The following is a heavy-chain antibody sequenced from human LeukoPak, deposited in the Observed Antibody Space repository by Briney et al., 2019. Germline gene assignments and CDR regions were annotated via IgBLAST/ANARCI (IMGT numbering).Heavy chain of an antibody. D-gene: IGHD3-3*01. Sequence: GGSLRLSCAASGFTFSSYGMHWVRQAPGEGLEWVAVIWYDGSNKYYADSVKGRFTISRDNSKNTLYLQMNSLRAEDTAVYYCAKEAWRITIFGVVIPPDYWGQGTLVTVSS. J-gene: IGHJ4*02. CDR2: IWYDGSNK. V-gene: IGHV3-30*02. CDR1: GFTFSSYG. CDR3: AKEAWRITIFGVVIPPDY.